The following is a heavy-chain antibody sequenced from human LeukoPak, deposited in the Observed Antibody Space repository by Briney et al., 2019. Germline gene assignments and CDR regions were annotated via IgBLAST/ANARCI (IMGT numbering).Heavy chain of an antibody. D-gene: IGHD3-3*01. Sequence: ASVKVSCKAPGYTFTSYDINCVRQATGQGLEWMGWMNPNSGNTGYAQKFQGRVTMTRNTSISTAYMEMSSLRSEDTAVYYCARGPGKITIFGVVQYYYYYMDVWGKGTTVTVSS. CDR2: MNPNSGNT. CDR3: ARGPGKITIFGVVQYYYYYMDV. V-gene: IGHV1-8*01. CDR1: GYTFTSYD. J-gene: IGHJ6*03.